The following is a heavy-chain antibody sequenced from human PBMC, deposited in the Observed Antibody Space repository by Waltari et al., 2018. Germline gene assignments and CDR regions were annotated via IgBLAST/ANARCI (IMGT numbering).Heavy chain of an antibody. Sequence: QLQLQESGSGLVKPSQTLSLTCAVSGGSISSGGYSWRWIRQPPGKGLEWIGYIYHSGSTYYNPSLKSRVTISVDRSKNQFSLKLSSVTAADTAVYYCALGGIFGVVGEFDYWGQGTLVTVSS. CDR2: IYHSGST. J-gene: IGHJ4*02. CDR3: ALGGIFGVVGEFDY. CDR1: GGSISSGGYS. V-gene: IGHV4-30-2*01. D-gene: IGHD3-3*01.